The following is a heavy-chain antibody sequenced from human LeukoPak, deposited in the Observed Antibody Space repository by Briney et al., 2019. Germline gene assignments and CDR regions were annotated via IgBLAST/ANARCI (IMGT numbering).Heavy chain of an antibody. CDR1: GFAFGDFA. CDR3: TRDHRDDWNPGYYFDY. D-gene: IGHD1-1*01. CDR2: IKTKLYGGTT. Sequence: TGGSLRLSCTASGFAFGDFAMNWVRQAPGKGLEWVGFIKTKLYGGTTEYAASVKGRFTISRDDSKAIAYLQMNSLKTEDTAVYYCTRDHRDDWNPGYYFDYWGQGILVTVSS. J-gene: IGHJ4*02. V-gene: IGHV3-49*04.